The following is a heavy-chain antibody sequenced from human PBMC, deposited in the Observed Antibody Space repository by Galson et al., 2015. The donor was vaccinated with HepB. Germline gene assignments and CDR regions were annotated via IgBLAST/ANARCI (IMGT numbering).Heavy chain of an antibody. CDR1: GFTFSSFG. Sequence: SLRLSCAASGFTFSSFGMHWVRQAPGKGLEWVAIIWYDGTVKYYADSVKGRFTISRDNSIDTLYLQMNSLRAEDTAVYYCARGGGAARGTDYWGQGTLVTVPS. CDR2: IWYDGTVK. V-gene: IGHV3-33*01. CDR3: ARGGGAARGTDY. D-gene: IGHD6-6*01. J-gene: IGHJ4*02.